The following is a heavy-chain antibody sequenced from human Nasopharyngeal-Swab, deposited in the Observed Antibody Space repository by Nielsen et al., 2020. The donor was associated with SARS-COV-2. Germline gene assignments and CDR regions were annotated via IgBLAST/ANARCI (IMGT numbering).Heavy chain of an antibody. CDR1: GYTFSSYG. J-gene: IGHJ4*02. CDR3: ARSGYYWDFDWLSRPFDY. CDR2: IWYDGSNK. D-gene: IGHD3-9*01. Sequence: GGSLRLSCAASGYTFSSYGMHWVRQAPGKGLEWVAVIWYDGSNKYYADSVKGRFTISRDNSKNTLYLQMSSLRAEDTAVYYCARSGYYWDFDWLSRPFDYWGQGTLVTVSS. V-gene: IGHV3-33*01.